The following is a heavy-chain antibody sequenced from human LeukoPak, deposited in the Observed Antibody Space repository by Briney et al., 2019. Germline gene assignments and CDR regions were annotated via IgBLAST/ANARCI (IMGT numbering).Heavy chain of an antibody. Sequence: SETLSLTCAVSGYSISSGYYWGWIRQPPGKGLEWIGSIYHSGSTYYNPSLKSRVTISVDTSKNQFSLKLSSVTAADTAVYCCARGDGYNYWGQGTLVTVSS. J-gene: IGHJ4*02. D-gene: IGHD5-24*01. CDR2: IYHSGST. V-gene: IGHV4-38-2*01. CDR1: GYSISSGYY. CDR3: ARGDGYNY.